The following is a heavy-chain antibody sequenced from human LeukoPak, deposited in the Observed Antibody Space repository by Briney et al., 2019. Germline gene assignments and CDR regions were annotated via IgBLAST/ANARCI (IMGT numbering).Heavy chain of an antibody. V-gene: IGHV4-30-4*01. J-gene: IGHJ2*01. Sequence: SETLSLTCIVSDVSISSADYYWIWIRQPPGRGLEWIGYIYYSGFTYYNPSLKGRVTISVDTSKNQFSLKLSSVTAADTAVYYCARAFRARYFDLWGRGTLVTVSS. D-gene: IGHD2/OR15-2a*01. CDR1: DVSISSADYY. CDR3: ARAFRARYFDL. CDR2: IYYSGFT.